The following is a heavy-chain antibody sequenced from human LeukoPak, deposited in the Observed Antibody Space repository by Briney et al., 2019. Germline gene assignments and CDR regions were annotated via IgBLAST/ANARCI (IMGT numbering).Heavy chain of an antibody. V-gene: IGHV3-43*01. Sequence: GGSLRLSCATSGFNFDRYTIHWVRQAPGKGLEWVSPAGWAGSTTFYSDSVRGRFTISRDSGRKSVYLQMNSLTTDDTAFYFCAKELDTMFFDYWGQGALVTVSS. J-gene: IGHJ4*02. CDR2: AGWAGSTT. CDR3: AKELDTMFFDY. D-gene: IGHD3-10*02. CDR1: GFNFDRYT.